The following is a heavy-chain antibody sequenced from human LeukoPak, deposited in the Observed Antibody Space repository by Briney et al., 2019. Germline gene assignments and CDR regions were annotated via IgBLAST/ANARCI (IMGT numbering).Heavy chain of an antibody. CDR3: ARDSIVRGDIGNDMDV. Sequence: GGSLRLSCAASGFTFSDYYMSWIRQAPGKGLEWVSYISHSGRTMYYADSVKGRFTISRDNAKNSLYLQMNSLRAGDTAVYYCARDSIVRGDIGNDMDVWGKGTTVTVSS. J-gene: IGHJ6*03. V-gene: IGHV3-11*01. CDR1: GFTFSDYY. CDR2: ISHSGRTM. D-gene: IGHD2-8*01.